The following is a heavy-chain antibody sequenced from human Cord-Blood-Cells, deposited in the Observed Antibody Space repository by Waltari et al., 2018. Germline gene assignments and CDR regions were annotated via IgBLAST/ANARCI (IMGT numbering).Heavy chain of an antibody. CDR3: AKDSSGYVFDY. D-gene: IGHD5-12*01. J-gene: IGHJ4*02. Sequence: QVQLVESGGGVVQPGRSLRLSCEASGFTFSSYGMHWVRQAPGKGLEWVAVISYDGSNKYYADSVKGRFTISRDNSKNTLYLQMNSLRAEDTAVYYCAKDSSGYVFDYWGQGTLVTVSS. CDR1: GFTFSSYG. V-gene: IGHV3-30*18. CDR2: ISYDGSNK.